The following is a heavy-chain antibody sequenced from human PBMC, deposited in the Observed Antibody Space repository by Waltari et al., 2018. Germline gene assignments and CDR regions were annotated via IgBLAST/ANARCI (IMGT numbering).Heavy chain of an antibody. D-gene: IGHD2-21*02. Sequence: QGLEWMGGIIPIFGTANYAQKFQGRVTITADESTSTAYMELSSLRSEDTAVYYCAGELYCGGDCPPGPYYFDYWGQGTLVTVSS. V-gene: IGHV1-69*01. CDR3: AGELYCGGDCPPGPYYFDY. CDR2: IIPIFGTA. J-gene: IGHJ4*02.